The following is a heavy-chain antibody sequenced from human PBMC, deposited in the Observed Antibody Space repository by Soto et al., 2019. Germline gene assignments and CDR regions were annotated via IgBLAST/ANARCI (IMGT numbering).Heavy chain of an antibody. V-gene: IGHV1-8*01. Sequence: ASVKVSCKASGYTFTSYDINWVRQATGQGLEWMGWINPNSGNTGYAQKFQGRVTMTRNISISTAYMELSSLGSEDTAVYYCARIGDTAMVMSGMDVWGQGTTVTVSS. CDR1: GYTFTSYD. D-gene: IGHD5-18*01. J-gene: IGHJ6*02. CDR2: INPNSGNT. CDR3: ARIGDTAMVMSGMDV.